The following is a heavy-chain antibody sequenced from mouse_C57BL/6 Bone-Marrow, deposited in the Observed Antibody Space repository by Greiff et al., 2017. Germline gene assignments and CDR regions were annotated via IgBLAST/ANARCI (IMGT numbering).Heavy chain of an antibody. V-gene: IGHV1-78*01. CDR3: ARWRVNYYGSSYRYFDV. J-gene: IGHJ1*03. Sequence: QVQLQQPGAELVRPGSSVKLSCKVSGYTFTDHTIHWMKQRPEQGLEWIGYIYPRDGSTKYNEKFKGKATLTADKSSSTAYMQLNSLTSEDSAVYFCARWRVNYYGSSYRYFDVWGTGTTVTVSS. CDR1: GYTFTDHT. D-gene: IGHD1-1*01. CDR2: IYPRDGST.